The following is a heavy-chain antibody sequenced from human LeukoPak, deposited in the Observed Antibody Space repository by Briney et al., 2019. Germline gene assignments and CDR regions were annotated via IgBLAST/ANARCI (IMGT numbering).Heavy chain of an antibody. CDR3: ARGLPRAAARYNWFGP. CDR1: GVSISSSNSY. J-gene: IGHJ5*02. Sequence: PSETLSLTCTVSGVSISSSNSYWGWIRQPPGKGLEWIGSMYHSGSTNYNPSLKSRVTISVDTSKNQFSLKLSSVTAADTAVYYCARGLPRAAARYNWFGPWGQGTLVTVSS. CDR2: MYHSGST. V-gene: IGHV4-39*07. D-gene: IGHD6-13*01.